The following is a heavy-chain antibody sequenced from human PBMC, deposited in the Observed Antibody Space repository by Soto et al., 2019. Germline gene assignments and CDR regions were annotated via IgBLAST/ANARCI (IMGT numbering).Heavy chain of an antibody. V-gene: IGHV5-51*01. CDR1: GYSFTSYW. CDR2: IYPGDSDT. CDR3: ARPKDSSGYSYYFDY. Sequence: GESLKISCKGSGYSFTSYWIGWVRQMPGKGLEWMGIIYPGDSDTRYSPSFQGQVTISADKSISTAYLQWSSLKASDTAMYYCARPKDSSGYSYYFDYWGQGTLVTVSS. D-gene: IGHD3-22*01. J-gene: IGHJ4*02.